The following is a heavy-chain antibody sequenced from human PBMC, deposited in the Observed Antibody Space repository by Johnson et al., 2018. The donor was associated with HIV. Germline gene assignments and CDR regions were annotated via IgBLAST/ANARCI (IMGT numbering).Heavy chain of an antibody. Sequence: VQLVESGGGLVQPGGSLRLSCAASGFTFIRYWMSWVRQAPGKGLEWVANIKQDGSEKTYVDSVKGRFTISRDNAKKSLYLQMNSLRAEDTAVYYCARDYYDSSGYHHAFDIWGQGTMVTVSS. V-gene: IGHV3-7*01. CDR3: ARDYYDSSGYHHAFDI. D-gene: IGHD3-22*01. CDR1: GFTFIRYW. CDR2: IKQDGSEK. J-gene: IGHJ3*02.